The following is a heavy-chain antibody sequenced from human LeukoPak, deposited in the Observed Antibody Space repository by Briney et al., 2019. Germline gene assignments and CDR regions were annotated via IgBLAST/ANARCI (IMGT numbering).Heavy chain of an antibody. V-gene: IGHV3-23*01. Sequence: GGSLSLSCAASGFTFSIYAMSWVRQAPGKGLEWVSAIVGSGGSTYYADSVKGRFTISRDNSKSTLYLQMNSLRVEDTAVYYCAKGHISRFDYWGQGTLVTVSS. J-gene: IGHJ4*02. CDR2: IVGSGGST. CDR1: GFTFSIYA. CDR3: AKGHISRFDY. D-gene: IGHD2-21*01.